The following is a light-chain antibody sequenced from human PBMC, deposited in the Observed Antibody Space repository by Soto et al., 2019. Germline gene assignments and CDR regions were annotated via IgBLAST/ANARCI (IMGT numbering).Light chain of an antibody. Sequence: AIRLTQSPSSLSAPAGDIVTITCRASQSISIYLAWYQQKPGKAPELLIYDASTLQHGDPSRFSGSGFGTEFTLTISRLQSEDFATYYCQQYFLYPLTFGGGTRVELK. CDR2: DAS. CDR3: QQYFLYPLT. V-gene: IGKV1-8*01. CDR1: QSISIY. J-gene: IGKJ4*01.